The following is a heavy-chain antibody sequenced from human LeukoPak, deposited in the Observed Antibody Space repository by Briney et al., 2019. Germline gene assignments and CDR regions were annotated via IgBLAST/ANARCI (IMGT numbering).Heavy chain of an antibody. J-gene: IGHJ5*02. CDR2: ISGSGGST. CDR3: ARDHDYDSSGYHP. V-gene: IGHV3-23*01. Sequence: PGGSLRLSCAASGFTFSSYAMSSVRQAPAKGLEWVSPISGSGGSTYYADSVKGRFTISRDNAKNSLYLQMNSLRAEDTAVYYCARDHDYDSSGYHPWGQGTLVTVSS. CDR1: GFTFSSYA. D-gene: IGHD3-22*01.